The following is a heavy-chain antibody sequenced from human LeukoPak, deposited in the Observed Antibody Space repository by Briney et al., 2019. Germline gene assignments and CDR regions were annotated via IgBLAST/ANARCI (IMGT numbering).Heavy chain of an antibody. CDR1: GFTFSRDS. V-gene: IGHV3-74*01. Sequence: PGGSLRLSCAAFGFTFSRDSMPWVRQSPGKGLVWLSRIDPDGSTTNYADSVKGRFTISRDNAKNTLYLQMNSLTDEDTAAYYCASDVAYKFDYWGQGTLVTFSS. CDR3: ASDVAYKFDY. CDR2: IDPDGSTT. D-gene: IGHD5-24*01. J-gene: IGHJ4*02.